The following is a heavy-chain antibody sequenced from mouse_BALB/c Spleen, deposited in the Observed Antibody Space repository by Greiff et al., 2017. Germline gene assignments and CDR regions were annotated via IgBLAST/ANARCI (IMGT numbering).Heavy chain of an antibody. CDR2: ISSGGST. CDR1: GFTFSSYA. CDR3: ARGWCITTGNFDY. D-gene: IGHD1-2*01. V-gene: IGHV5-6-5*01. J-gene: IGHJ2*01. Sequence: EVQLVESGGGLVKPGGSLKLSCAASGFTFSSYAMSWVRQTPEKRLEWVASISSGGSTYYPDSVKGRFTISRDNARNILYLQMSSLRSEDTAMYYCARGWCITTGNFDYWGQGTTLTVSS.